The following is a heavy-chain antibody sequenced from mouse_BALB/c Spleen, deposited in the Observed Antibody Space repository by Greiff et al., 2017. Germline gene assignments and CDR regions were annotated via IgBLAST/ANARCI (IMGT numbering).Heavy chain of an antibody. CDR2: IWTGGGT. CDR3: VSYGNYDWFAY. J-gene: IGHJ3*01. V-gene: IGHV2-9-2*01. CDR1: GFSLTSYD. Sequence: VQGVESGPGLVAPSQSLSITCTVSGFSLTSYDISWIRQPPGKGLEWLGVIWTGGGTNYNSAFMSRLSISKDNSKSQVFLKMNSLQTDDTAIYYCVSYGNYDWFAYWGQGTLVTVSA. D-gene: IGHD2-1*01.